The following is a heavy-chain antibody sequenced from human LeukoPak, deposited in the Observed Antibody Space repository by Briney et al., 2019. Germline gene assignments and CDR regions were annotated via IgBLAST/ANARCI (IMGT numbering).Heavy chain of an antibody. CDR3: AKDPNGAVGATYPYYFDY. CDR2: ISWNSGSI. CDR1: GFTFDDYA. D-gene: IGHD1-26*01. Sequence: GRSLRLSCAASGFTFDDYAMHWVRQAPGKGLEWVSGISWNSGSIGYADSVKGRFTISRDNAKNSLYLQMSSLRAEDTALYYCAKDPNGAVGATYPYYFDYWGQGTLVTVSS. J-gene: IGHJ4*02. V-gene: IGHV3-9*01.